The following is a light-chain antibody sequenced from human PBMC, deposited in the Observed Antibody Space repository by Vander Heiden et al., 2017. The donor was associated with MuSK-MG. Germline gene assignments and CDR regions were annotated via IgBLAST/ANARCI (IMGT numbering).Light chain of an antibody. CDR2: DVS. Sequence: QSALTQPRSVSGSPGQSVTISCTGTSSDVGGYNYVSWYQQHPGKAPKLMIYDVSKRPSRVPDRFSGSKSGNTASLTISGLQAEDEADYYCCSFADSSSHVVFGGGTKLTGL. CDR1: SSDVGGYNY. CDR3: CSFADSSSHVV. J-gene: IGLJ2*01. V-gene: IGLV2-11*01.